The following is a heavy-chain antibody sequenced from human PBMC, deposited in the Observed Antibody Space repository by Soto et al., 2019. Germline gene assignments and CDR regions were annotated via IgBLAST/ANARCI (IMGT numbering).Heavy chain of an antibody. CDR2: IYSGGST. CDR1: GFTVSTKY. D-gene: IGHD3-16*01. J-gene: IGHJ4*02. Sequence: EVPLVESGGGFVQPGGSLRLSCAASGFTVSTKYMSWLRQAPGKGLEWVSVIYSGGSTFYADSVRGRFTISRDNSKNTVNLQMNSLRAEDTAVYYCARDPWAADYWGQGTLVTVSS. V-gene: IGHV3-66*01. CDR3: ARDPWAADY.